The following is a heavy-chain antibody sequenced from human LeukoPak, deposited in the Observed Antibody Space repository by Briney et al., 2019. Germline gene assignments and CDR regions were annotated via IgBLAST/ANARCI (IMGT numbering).Heavy chain of an antibody. V-gene: IGHV3-23*01. CDR3: TKDSVTTYLDDDYFDC. Sequence: GGSLRVSCAASGFTFSRFAMNWVRQAPGKGLEWVASITGSGDDSYYADSVKGRFTVARDNSRSTLSLQMNSLRADDTAIYFCTKDSVTTYLDDDYFDCWGKGTLVTVSA. J-gene: IGHJ4*02. D-gene: IGHD1-1*01. CDR2: ITGSGDDS. CDR1: GFTFSRFA.